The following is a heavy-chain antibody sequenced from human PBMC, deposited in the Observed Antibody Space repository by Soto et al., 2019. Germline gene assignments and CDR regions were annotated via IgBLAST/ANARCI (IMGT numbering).Heavy chain of an antibody. D-gene: IGHD3-10*01. J-gene: IGHJ6*03. V-gene: IGHV3-21*01. CDR3: GREGFGELLHYYYMDV. CDR1: GFTFSSYS. Sequence: EVQLVESGGGLVKPGGSLRLSCAASGFTFSSYSMNWVRQAPGKGLEWVSSISSSSSYIYYADSVKGRFTISRDNAKNSLYLQMNSLRAEDTAVYYCGREGFGELLHYYYMDVWGKGTTVTVSS. CDR2: ISSSSSYI.